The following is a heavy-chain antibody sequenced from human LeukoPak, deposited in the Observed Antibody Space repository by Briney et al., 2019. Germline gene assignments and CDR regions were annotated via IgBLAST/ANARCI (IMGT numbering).Heavy chain of an antibody. J-gene: IGHJ4*02. CDR3: ARDWRDSSGYYQPGDY. Sequence: ASVKVSCKASGCTFTGYYMHWVRQAPGQGLEWMGWINPNSGGTNYAQKFQGWVTMTRDTSISTAYMELSRLRSDDTAVYYCARDWRDSSGYYQPGDYWGQGTLVTVSS. V-gene: IGHV1-2*04. CDR2: INPNSGGT. CDR1: GCTFTGYY. D-gene: IGHD3-22*01.